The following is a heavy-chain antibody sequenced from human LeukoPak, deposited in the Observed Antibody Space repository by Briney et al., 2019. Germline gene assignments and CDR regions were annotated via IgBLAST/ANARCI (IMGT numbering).Heavy chain of an antibody. CDR2: INPSGGTT. Sequence: ASVKVSCKASGYTFTSYYTHWVRQAPGQGLEWMAIINPSGGTTSYAQKFQGRLTMTRDTSTSTVYMELSSLRSEDTAVYYCARDHRPSNHSSAYYYPGDYWGQGTLVTVSS. CDR3: ARDHRPSNHSSAYYYPGDY. J-gene: IGHJ4*02. D-gene: IGHD3-22*01. CDR1: GYTFTSYY. V-gene: IGHV1-46*01.